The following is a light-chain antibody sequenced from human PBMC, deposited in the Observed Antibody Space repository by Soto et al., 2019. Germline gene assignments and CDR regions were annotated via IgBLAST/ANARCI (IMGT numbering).Light chain of an antibody. J-gene: IGLJ3*02. CDR1: SSDVGGYNY. Sequence: QSVLTQPPSASGSPGQSVTISCTGTSSDVGGYNYVSWYQQYPGRAPKLMIYEVTKRPSGVPYRFSGSKSGNTASLTVSGLQDEDEADYYCSSYAASNNFYFVFGGGTQLTVL. V-gene: IGLV2-8*01. CDR3: SSYAASNNFYFV. CDR2: EVT.